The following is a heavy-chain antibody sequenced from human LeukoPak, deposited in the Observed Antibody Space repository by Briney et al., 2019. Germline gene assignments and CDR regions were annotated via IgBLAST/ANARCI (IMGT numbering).Heavy chain of an antibody. V-gene: IGHV4-59*01. CDR1: GGSISSYY. Sequence: SETLSLTCTVSGGSISSYYWSWIRQPPGKGLEWIGYIYYSGSTNYNPSLKSRVTISVDTSKNQFSLKLSSVTAADTAVYYCASSRGGYYYCYYMDVWGKGTTVTVSS. D-gene: IGHD3-16*01. CDR2: IYYSGST. CDR3: ASSRGGYYYCYYMDV. J-gene: IGHJ6*03.